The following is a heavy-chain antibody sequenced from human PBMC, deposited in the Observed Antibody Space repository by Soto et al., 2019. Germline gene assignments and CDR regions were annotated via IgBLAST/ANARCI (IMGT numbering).Heavy chain of an antibody. D-gene: IGHD2-2*01. CDR1: GYSFMKYG. CDR2: ISPYSGYT. J-gene: IGHJ4*02. V-gene: IGHV1-18*03. CDR3: AREASVLIPAAQTSRFDS. Sequence: QVQLVQSGPEMKKPGASVKVSCKGFGYSFMKYGINWVRQAPGQGLEWVGWISPYSGYTHSAQKFHGRLTLTTDTAASTAYMELRILRSADMAFYYCAREASVLIPAAQTSRFDSWGQGTLVTVSS.